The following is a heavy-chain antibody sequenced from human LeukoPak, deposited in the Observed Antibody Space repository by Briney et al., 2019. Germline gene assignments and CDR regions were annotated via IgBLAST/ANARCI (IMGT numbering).Heavy chain of an antibody. J-gene: IGHJ6*03. CDR2: MNPNSGNT. CDR1: GYTFTGYY. D-gene: IGHD2-2*01. V-gene: IGHV1-8*02. CDR3: ARTTEGYCSSASCFGFSYSYYMDV. Sequence: ASVKVSCKASGYTFTGYYMHWVRQAPGQGLEWMGWMNPNSGNTGYAQKFQGRVTMTRNTSISTAYMELSSLRSEDTAVYYCARTTEGYCSSASCFGFSYSYYMDVWGKGTTVTISS.